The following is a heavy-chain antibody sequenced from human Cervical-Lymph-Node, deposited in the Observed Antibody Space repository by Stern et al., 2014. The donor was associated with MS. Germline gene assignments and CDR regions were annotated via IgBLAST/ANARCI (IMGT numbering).Heavy chain of an antibody. CDR3: VADGSTWSFDP. J-gene: IGHJ5*02. Sequence: QMQLVQSGPEVKKPGTSVKVSCEASGFTFTNNAIHWVRQTPGLRLEWIGWIAVGSGSTKYAQRFQERVTITRDMSASTAYMELSSLRSEDTAFYYCVADGSTWSFDPWGQGTLVTVSS. CDR1: GFTFTNNA. D-gene: IGHD6-13*01. CDR2: IAVGSGST. V-gene: IGHV1-58*02.